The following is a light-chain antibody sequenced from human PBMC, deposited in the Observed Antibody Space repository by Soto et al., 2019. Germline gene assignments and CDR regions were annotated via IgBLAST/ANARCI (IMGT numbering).Light chain of an antibody. Sequence: DIQMTQSPSSVSASVGDTVTITCRASQYLSSWLAWYQQKPGKAPNLLIYATSTLQSGVPSRFRGSGSGTDFTLTITNLQAEDFATYYCQQAKGFPLTFGQGTKVE. J-gene: IGKJ1*01. CDR3: QQAKGFPLT. CDR1: QYLSSW. CDR2: ATS. V-gene: IGKV1-12*01.